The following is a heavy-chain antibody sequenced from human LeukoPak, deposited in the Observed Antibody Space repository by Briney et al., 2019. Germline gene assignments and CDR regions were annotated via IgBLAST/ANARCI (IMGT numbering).Heavy chain of an antibody. Sequence: GASVKVSCKASGGTFSSHAISWVRQAPGQGLEWMGRIIPILGIANYAQKFQGRVTITADKSTSTAYMELSSLRSEDTAVYYCARDLLTMVRGVIIDPLYYYYGMDVWGQGTTVTVSS. CDR2: IIPILGIA. CDR1: GGTFSSHA. D-gene: IGHD3-10*01. CDR3: ARDLLTMVRGVIIDPLYYYYGMDV. V-gene: IGHV1-69*04. J-gene: IGHJ6*02.